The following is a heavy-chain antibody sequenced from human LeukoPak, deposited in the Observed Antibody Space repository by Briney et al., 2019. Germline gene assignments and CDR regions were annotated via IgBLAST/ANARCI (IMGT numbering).Heavy chain of an antibody. CDR2: IWYDGTTR. V-gene: IGHV3-33*01. J-gene: IGHJ4*02. Sequence: GGPLRLSCATSGFTFNNYGMHWVRQTPGKGLEWVAAIWYDGTTRFYADSVKGRFTISRDNSKNTLHLQMNSLRVEDTAVYYCARDSAGTVDYWGQGILVTVSS. CDR3: ARDSAGTVDY. CDR1: GFTFNNYG. D-gene: IGHD6-13*01.